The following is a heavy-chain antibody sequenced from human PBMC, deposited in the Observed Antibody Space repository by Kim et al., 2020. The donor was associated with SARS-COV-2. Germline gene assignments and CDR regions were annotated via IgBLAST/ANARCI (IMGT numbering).Heavy chain of an antibody. V-gene: IGHV7-4-1*02. CDR2: INTNTGNP. CDR1: GYTFTSYA. J-gene: IGHJ4*02. D-gene: IGHD3-10*01. CDR3: ARGAPALGELLLGFGY. Sequence: ASVKVSCKASGYTFTSYAMNWVRQAPGQGLEWMGWINTNTGNPTYAQGFTGRFVFSLDTSVSTAYLQISSLKAEDTAVYYCARGAPALGELLLGFGYWGQGTLVTVSS.